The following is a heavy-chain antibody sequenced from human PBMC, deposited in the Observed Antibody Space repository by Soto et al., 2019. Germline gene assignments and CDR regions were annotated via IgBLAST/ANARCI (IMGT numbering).Heavy chain of an antibody. J-gene: IGHJ4*02. CDR2: IIPIFGTA. Sequence: SVKVSCKASGGTFSSYAISWVRQAPGQGLEWMGGIIPIFGTANYAQKFQGRVTITADESTSTAHMELSSLRSEDTAVYYCARDSSRFGSPVTTNFDYWGQGTLVTVSS. D-gene: IGHD4-4*01. V-gene: IGHV1-69*13. CDR1: GGTFSSYA. CDR3: ARDSSRFGSPVTTNFDY.